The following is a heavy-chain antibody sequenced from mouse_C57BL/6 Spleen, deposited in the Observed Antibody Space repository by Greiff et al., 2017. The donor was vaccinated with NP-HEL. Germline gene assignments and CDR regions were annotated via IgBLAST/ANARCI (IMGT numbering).Heavy chain of an antibody. J-gene: IGHJ2*01. Sequence: VQLKESGGGLVKPGGSLKLSCAASGFTFSDYGMHWVRQAPEKGLEWVAYISSGSSTIYYADTVKGRSTLSRDNAKNTLFLQMTSLRSEDTAMYYCARGGYYRDYFDYWGQGTTLTVSS. D-gene: IGHD2-3*01. CDR1: GFTFSDYG. CDR3: ARGGYYRDYFDY. V-gene: IGHV5-17*01. CDR2: ISSGSSTI.